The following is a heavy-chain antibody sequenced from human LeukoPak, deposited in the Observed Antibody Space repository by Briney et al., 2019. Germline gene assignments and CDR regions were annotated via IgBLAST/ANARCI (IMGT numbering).Heavy chain of an antibody. Sequence: GGSLRLSCAASGFTFSSYAMSWVRHAPGKGLEWASAISGSGGSTYYADSVKGRFTISRDNSKNTLYLQMNSLRAEDTAVYYCAKDLLDGYNPYYFDYWGQGTLVTVSS. CDR3: AKDLLDGYNPYYFDY. D-gene: IGHD5-24*01. V-gene: IGHV3-23*01. CDR2: ISGSGGST. CDR1: GFTFSSYA. J-gene: IGHJ4*02.